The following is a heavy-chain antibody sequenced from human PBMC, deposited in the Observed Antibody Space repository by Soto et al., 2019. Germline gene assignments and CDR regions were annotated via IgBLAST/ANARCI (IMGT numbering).Heavy chain of an antibody. J-gene: IGHJ3*02. CDR3: ARDRSGSGWFNAFDI. D-gene: IGHD6-19*01. CDR1: GDSVFSSTAA. Sequence: LSLTCAISGDSVFSSTAAWNWIRQSPSRGLEWLGRTYYRSKWYNDYAVSVKSRITINPDTSKHQFSLQLNSVTPEDTAVYYCARDRSGSGWFNAFDIWGHGTMVTVSS. CDR2: TYYRSKWYN. V-gene: IGHV6-1*01.